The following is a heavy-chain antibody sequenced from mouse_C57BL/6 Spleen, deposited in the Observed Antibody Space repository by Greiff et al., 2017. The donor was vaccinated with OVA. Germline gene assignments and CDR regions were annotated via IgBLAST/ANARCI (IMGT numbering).Heavy chain of an antibody. Sequence: VKLMESGPELVKPGASVKISCKASGYAFSSSWMNWVKQRPGKGLEWIGRIYPGDGDTNYNGKFKGKATLTADKSSSTAYMQLSSLTSEDSAVYFCARSPSLLLRLDYWGQGTTLTVSS. CDR3: ARSPSLLLRLDY. J-gene: IGHJ2*01. CDR2: IYPGDGDT. V-gene: IGHV1-82*01. CDR1: GYAFSSSW. D-gene: IGHD1-1*01.